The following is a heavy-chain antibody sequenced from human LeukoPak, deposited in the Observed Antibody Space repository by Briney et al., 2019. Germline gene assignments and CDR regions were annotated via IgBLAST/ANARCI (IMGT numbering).Heavy chain of an antibody. CDR3: ASTDSSSWYYFDY. V-gene: IGHV4-59*01. D-gene: IGHD6-13*01. Sequence: PSETLSLTCTVSGGSISSYYWSWIRQPPGKGLEWIGYIYYSGSTNYNPSLKSRVTISVDTSKNQFSPKLSSVTAADTAVYYCASTDSSSWYYFDYWGQGTLVTVPS. CDR2: IYYSGST. CDR1: GGSISSYY. J-gene: IGHJ4*02.